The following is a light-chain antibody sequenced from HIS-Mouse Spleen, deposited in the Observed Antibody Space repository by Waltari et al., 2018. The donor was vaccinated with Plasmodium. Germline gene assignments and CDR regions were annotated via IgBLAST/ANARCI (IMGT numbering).Light chain of an antibody. V-gene: IGLV3-25*03. CDR3: QSADSSGTYRV. CDR2: NAS. CDR1: ALPKQY. Sequence: SYELTQPPSVSVSPGQTARITCSGDALPKQYAYWYQQKPGQAPGLVIYNASERPSGIPERFSGSSSGTTVTLTISGVQAEDEADYYCQSADSSGTYRVFGGGTKLTVL. J-gene: IGLJ2*01.